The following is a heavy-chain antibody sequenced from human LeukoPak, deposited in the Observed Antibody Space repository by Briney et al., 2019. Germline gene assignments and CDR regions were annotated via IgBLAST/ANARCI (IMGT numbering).Heavy chain of an antibody. CDR1: GFTFSNYA. Sequence: GGSLRLSCAASGFTFSNYAMSWVRQAPGKGLEWVSAISGTGGSTYYADSVKGRFTISRDNSKNTLYLQMNSLRAEDTAVYYCANRGVVAGAPIPSFDYWGQGTLVTVSS. V-gene: IGHV3-23*01. CDR3: ANRGVVAGAPIPSFDY. D-gene: IGHD6-19*01. CDR2: ISGTGGST. J-gene: IGHJ4*02.